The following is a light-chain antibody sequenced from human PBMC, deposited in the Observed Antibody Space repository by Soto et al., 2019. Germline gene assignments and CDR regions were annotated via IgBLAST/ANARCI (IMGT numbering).Light chain of an antibody. CDR3: QQYGSSPPYT. J-gene: IGKJ2*01. Sequence: AIQMTQSPSSLSASVGDRVTITCRASQGIRNDLGWYQQKPGKAPKLLIYAASSLQSGVPSRFSGSGSGTDFTLTISSLQPEDFATYYCQQYGSSPPYTFGQGTKLEIK. V-gene: IGKV1-6*01. CDR2: AAS. CDR1: QGIRND.